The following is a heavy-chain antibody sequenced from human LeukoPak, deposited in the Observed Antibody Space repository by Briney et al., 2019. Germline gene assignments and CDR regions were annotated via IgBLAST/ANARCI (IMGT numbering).Heavy chain of an antibody. CDR3: ARDNDCSGGSCGGWFDP. V-gene: IGHV3-11*05. D-gene: IGHD2-15*01. CDR2: ISNSSSYT. J-gene: IGHJ5*02. CDR1: GFTFSDYY. Sequence: GGSLRLSCAASGFTFSDYYMSWIRQAPGKGLEWVSYISNSSSYTNYADSVKGRFTISRDNAKNSLYLQMNSLRAEDTAVYYCARDNDCSGGSCGGWFDPWGQGTLVTVSS.